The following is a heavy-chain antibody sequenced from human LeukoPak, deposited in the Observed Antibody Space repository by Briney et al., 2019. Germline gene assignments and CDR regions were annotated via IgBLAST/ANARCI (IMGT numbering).Heavy chain of an antibody. Sequence: GGSLRLSCAASGFTFSSYAMSWVRQTPGRGLEWVSAISGSGGSTYYADSVKGRFTISRDNSKNTLYLQMNSLRAEDTAVYYCAKIYDYESDYWGQGTLVTVSS. D-gene: IGHD5/OR15-5a*01. CDR2: ISGSGGST. V-gene: IGHV3-23*01. J-gene: IGHJ4*02. CDR3: AKIYDYESDY. CDR1: GFTFSSYA.